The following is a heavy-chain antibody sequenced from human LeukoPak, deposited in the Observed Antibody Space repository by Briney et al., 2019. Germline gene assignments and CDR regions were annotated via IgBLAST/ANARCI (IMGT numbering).Heavy chain of an antibody. D-gene: IGHD3-22*01. V-gene: IGHV3-21*05. CDR2: ISSSGSPR. J-gene: IGHJ4*02. Sequence: GGSLRLSCAASGFTFSSYSMNWVRQAPGKGLECVSYISSSGSPRYYADSVRGRFTISRDNTKNSLYLQMDSLAVDDTAVYYCARSLVNSPLHYWGQGTLVSVSS. CDR3: ARSLVNSPLHY. CDR1: GFTFSSYS.